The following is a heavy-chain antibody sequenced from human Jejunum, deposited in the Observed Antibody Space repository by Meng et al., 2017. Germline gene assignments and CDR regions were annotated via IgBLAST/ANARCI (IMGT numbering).Heavy chain of an antibody. CDR3: AREWSGSYRHFDY. Sequence: QVERQEEGPGLLKHAGTLSLTCAVSGGSISTSDWWSWGRQPPGKGLEWIGEIHHSGSTNYNPSLKSRVTISVDKSKNQFSLKLNSVTAADTAVYYCAREWSGSYRHFDYWGQGTLVTVSS. CDR2: IHHSGST. D-gene: IGHD1-26*01. V-gene: IGHV4-4*02. CDR1: GGSISTSDW. J-gene: IGHJ4*02.